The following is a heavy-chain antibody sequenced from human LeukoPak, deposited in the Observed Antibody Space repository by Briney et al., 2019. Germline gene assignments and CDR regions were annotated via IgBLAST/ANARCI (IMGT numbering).Heavy chain of an antibody. J-gene: IGHJ4*02. V-gene: IGHV3-30*03. Sequence: GGSLRLSCAASGFTFSSYSMNWVRQAPGKGLEWVAVISYDGSNKYYADSVKGRFTISRDNSKNTLYLQMNSLRAEDTAVYYCARTLSAARTPFDYWGQGTLVTVSS. D-gene: IGHD6-25*01. CDR1: GFTFSSYS. CDR3: ARTLSAARTPFDY. CDR2: ISYDGSNK.